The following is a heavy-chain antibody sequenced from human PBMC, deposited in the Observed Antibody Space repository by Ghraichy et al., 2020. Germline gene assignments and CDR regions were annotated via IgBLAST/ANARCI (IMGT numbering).Heavy chain of an antibody. Sequence: SETLSLTCTVSGGSVSSGSYYWNWIRQSPGKGLEWIGYIYYSGSTYYNPSLKSRVTISLDASKNHFSLKLNSVTAADTAVYYCARGLEWVVTWIDPWGQGTLVTVSS. CDR1: GGSVSSGSYY. J-gene: IGHJ5*02. CDR2: IYYSGST. D-gene: IGHD4-23*01. CDR3: ARGLEWVVTWIDP. V-gene: IGHV4-61*03.